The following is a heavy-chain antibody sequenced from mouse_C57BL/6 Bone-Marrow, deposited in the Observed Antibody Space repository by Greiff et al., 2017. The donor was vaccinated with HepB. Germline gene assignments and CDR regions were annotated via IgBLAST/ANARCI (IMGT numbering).Heavy chain of an antibody. CDR1: GYNFTSYW. D-gene: IGHD2-1*01. CDR2: IYPSDSET. CDR3: ASYGNYSYAMDY. J-gene: IGHJ4*01. Sequence: QVQLQQPGAELVRPGSSVKLSCKASGYNFTSYWMDWVKQRPGQGLEWIGNIYPSDSETHYNQKFKDKATLTVDKSSSTAYMQLSSLTSEDSAVYYCASYGNYSYAMDYWGQGTSVTVSS. V-gene: IGHV1-61*01.